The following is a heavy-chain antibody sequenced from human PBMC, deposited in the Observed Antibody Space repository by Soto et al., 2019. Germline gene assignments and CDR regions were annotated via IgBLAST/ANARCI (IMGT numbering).Heavy chain of an antibody. CDR3: AREACSSTSCYGTFDM. Sequence: PGGSLRLSCAASGLTFSSYWMSWVRQAPGKGLEWVANIKQDGSTKYYVDSVKGRFTISRDNAKNSLYLQMNSLRAEDTAFYYCAREACSSTSCYGTFDMWGQGTMVTVSS. J-gene: IGHJ3*02. V-gene: IGHV3-7*01. CDR1: GLTFSSYW. CDR2: IKQDGSTK. D-gene: IGHD2-2*01.